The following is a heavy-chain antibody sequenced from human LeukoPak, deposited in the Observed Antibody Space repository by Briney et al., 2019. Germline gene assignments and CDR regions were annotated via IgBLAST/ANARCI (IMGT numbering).Heavy chain of an antibody. J-gene: IGHJ4*02. CDR1: GFTFSDSG. D-gene: IGHD4-17*01. CDR3: AKEGTDYGDYPYFFDY. CDR2: ISFDGSRR. V-gene: IGHV3-30*18. Sequence: TGGSLRLSCAASGFTFSDSGMHWVRQAPGKGLEWVAIISFDGSRRFYADSVRGRFTVSRDNSKNTPFLQMDSLSADDTGVYYCAKEGTDYGDYPYFFDYWGQGTLVTVSS.